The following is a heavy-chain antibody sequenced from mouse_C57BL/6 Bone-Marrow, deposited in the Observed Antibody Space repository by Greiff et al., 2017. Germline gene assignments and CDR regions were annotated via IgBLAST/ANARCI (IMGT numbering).Heavy chain of an antibody. CDR3: SSYDYVYFDY. J-gene: IGHJ2*01. CDR2: IYPRSGNT. V-gene: IGHV1-81*01. D-gene: IGHD2-4*01. Sequence: VQLVESGAELARPGASVKLSCKASGYTFTSYGISWVKQRTGQGLEWIGEIYPRSGNTYYNEKFKGKATLTADKSSSTAYMELRSLTSEDSAVYVCSSYDYVYFDYWGQGTTLTVSS. CDR1: GYTFTSYG.